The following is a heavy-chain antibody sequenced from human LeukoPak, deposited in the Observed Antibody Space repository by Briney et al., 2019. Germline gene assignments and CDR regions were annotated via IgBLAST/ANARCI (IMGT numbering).Heavy chain of an antibody. CDR2: IRSKANSYAT. Sequence: GGSLRLSCAASGFTFSGSAMHWVRQASGKGLEWVGRIRSKANSYATAYAASVKGRFTISRDDSKNTAYLQMNSLKTEDTAVYYCTSRSDRTLGAFDIWGQGTMVTVSS. V-gene: IGHV3-73*01. J-gene: IGHJ3*02. D-gene: IGHD3-3*01. CDR1: GFTFSGSA. CDR3: TSRSDRTLGAFDI.